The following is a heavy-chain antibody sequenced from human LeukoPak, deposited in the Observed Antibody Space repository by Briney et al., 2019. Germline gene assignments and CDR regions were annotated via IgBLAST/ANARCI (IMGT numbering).Heavy chain of an antibody. CDR3: TKSLKYYYDFSDYFSPRNWFDP. V-gene: IGHV3-9*01. CDR1: GFTFDDYA. J-gene: IGHJ5*02. Sequence: PGGSLRLSCAASGFTFDDYAMHWVRQAPGKGLEWVSGISWNSGSIGYADSVKGRFTISRDNSKDTLYLQMNSLRAEDTAVYYCTKSLKYYYDFSDYFSPRNWFDPWGQGTLVTVSS. D-gene: IGHD3-22*01. CDR2: ISWNSGSI.